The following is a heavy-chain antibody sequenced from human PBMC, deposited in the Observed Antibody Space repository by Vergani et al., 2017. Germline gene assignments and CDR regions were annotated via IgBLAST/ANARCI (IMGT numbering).Heavy chain of an antibody. CDR1: GGSISSSSHF. J-gene: IGHJ4*02. V-gene: IGHV4-39*07. CDR3: ARGALWWLRQIDS. D-gene: IGHD2-21*01. CDR2: IYYSGST. Sequence: QLQLHKSGPGLVKPSETLSLTCTLSGGSISSSSHFWGWLRQTPGKGLEWIGSIYYSGSTYYNPSLKSRVTMSLDTSKNQFSLNLYSVTAADTAVYYCARGALWWLRQIDSWGQGTLVTVSS.